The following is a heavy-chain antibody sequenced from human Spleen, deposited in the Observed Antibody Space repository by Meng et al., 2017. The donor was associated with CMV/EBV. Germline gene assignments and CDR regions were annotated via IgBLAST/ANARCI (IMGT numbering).Heavy chain of an antibody. CDR1: GFTFSSYW. CDR2: IKQDGSEK. D-gene: IGHD3-3*01. CDR3: ARDHFGVVPYY. V-gene: IGHV3-7*01. Sequence: GESLKISCAASGFTFSSYWMSWVRQVPGKGLEWVANIKQDGSEKYYVDSVKGRFTISRDNAKNSLYLQMNSLRAEDTAVYYCARDHFGVVPYYWGQGTLVTVSS. J-gene: IGHJ4*02.